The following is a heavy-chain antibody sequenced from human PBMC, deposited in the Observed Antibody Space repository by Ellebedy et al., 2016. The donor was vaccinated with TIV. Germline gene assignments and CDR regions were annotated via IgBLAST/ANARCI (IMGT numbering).Heavy chain of an antibody. CDR2: INHSGST. V-gene: IGHV4-34*01. J-gene: IGHJ3*02. Sequence: SETLSLTXAVSGGSFSGHFWTWIRQPPGKGLEWIGEINHSGSTKYNSSLKSRVTISVDTSKNQFSLKLSSVTAADTAVYYCARGRNTMIVVADLFEGAFDIWGQGTMVTVSS. CDR3: ARGRNTMIVVADLFEGAFDI. D-gene: IGHD3-22*01. CDR1: GGSFSGHF.